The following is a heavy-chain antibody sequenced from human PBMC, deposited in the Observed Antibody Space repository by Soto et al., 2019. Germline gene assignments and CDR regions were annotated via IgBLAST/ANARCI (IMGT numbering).Heavy chain of an antibody. D-gene: IGHD6-6*01. V-gene: IGHV3-21*01. CDR3: ARVSGNSSVDY. CDR2: ISSSSSYI. CDR1: GFTSSRYS. Sequence: PGESLRLSCAASGFTSSRYSANWDSQAPGKGLEWVSSISSSSSYIYYADSVKGRFTISRDNAKNSLYLQMNSLRAEDTAVYYCARVSGNSSVDYWGQGTLVTVSS. J-gene: IGHJ4*02.